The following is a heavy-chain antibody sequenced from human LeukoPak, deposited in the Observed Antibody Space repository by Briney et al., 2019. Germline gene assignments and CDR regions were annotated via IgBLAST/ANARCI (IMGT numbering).Heavy chain of an antibody. D-gene: IGHD3-3*01. V-gene: IGHV3-21*01. Sequence: PGGSLRLSCAASGFTFSSYSMNWVRQAPGKGLEWVSSISSSSSYIYYADSVKGRFTISRDNAKNSLYLQMNSLRAEDTAVYYCARGGTSTYYDFWSGYYQGYFDYWGQGTLATVSS. CDR1: GFTFSSYS. J-gene: IGHJ4*02. CDR3: ARGGTSTYYDFWSGYYQGYFDY. CDR2: ISSSSSYI.